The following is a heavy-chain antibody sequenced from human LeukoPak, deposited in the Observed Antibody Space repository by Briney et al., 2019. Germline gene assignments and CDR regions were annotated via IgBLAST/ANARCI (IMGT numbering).Heavy chain of an antibody. D-gene: IGHD2-2*01. CDR2: MIHMFGIA. Sequence: ASGKLSCNAAGGTFTSYAITWVRQPPGQGLGRKGGMIHMFGIANYAQKFQSRVTITADESASTAYMELSSLRSEDTAVYYCAINVVVPGDVGYFDYWGQGTLVTVSS. CDR1: GGTFTSYA. J-gene: IGHJ4*02. CDR3: AINVVVPGDVGYFDY. V-gene: IGHV1-69*13.